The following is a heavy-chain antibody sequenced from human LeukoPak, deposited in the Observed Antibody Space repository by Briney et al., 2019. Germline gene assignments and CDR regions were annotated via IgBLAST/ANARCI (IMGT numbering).Heavy chain of an antibody. J-gene: IGHJ4*02. Sequence: PGGSLRLSCAASGFTVSSNYMSWVRQAPGKGLEWVSVIYSGGSTYYADSVKGRFTISRDNSKNTLHLQMNTLRAEDTAVYYCAKYLRSGSFYDYWGQGTLVTVSS. CDR2: IYSGGST. CDR3: AKYLRSGSFYDY. V-gene: IGHV3-53*01. CDR1: GFTVSSNY. D-gene: IGHD1-26*01.